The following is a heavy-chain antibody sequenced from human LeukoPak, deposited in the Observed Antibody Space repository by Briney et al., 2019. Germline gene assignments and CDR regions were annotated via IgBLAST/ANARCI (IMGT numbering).Heavy chain of an antibody. CDR3: ARDVAPYRILFGFDF. J-gene: IGHJ4*02. Sequence: ASVKVSCKASGYTFTDYYTHWVRQAPGQGLEWMGWINPNSGGTNYVQKFQGRVTMTRDTSISTAYMELSRLRSDDTAVYYCARDVAPYRILFGFDFWGQGTLVTVSS. D-gene: IGHD3-10*02. CDR1: GYTFTDYY. CDR2: INPNSGGT. V-gene: IGHV1-2*02.